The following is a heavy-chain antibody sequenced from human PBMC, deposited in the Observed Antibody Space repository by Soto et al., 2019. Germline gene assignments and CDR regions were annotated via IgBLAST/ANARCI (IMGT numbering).Heavy chain of an antibody. CDR3: ARHKGAGSHTLYSVGY. V-gene: IGHV3-23*01. J-gene: IGHJ4*02. D-gene: IGHD3-10*01. CDR2: ICGSGVGI. CDR1: GFTFRTYA. Sequence: EVQLLESGGGLVQPGGSLRLSCAASGFTFRTYAMGWVRQAPGKGLEWVSTICGSGVGIYYADSVKGRFTISRDNSKNTVYLQINSLRIGDTAMYYCARHKGAGSHTLYSVGYWGQGTLVSVSS.